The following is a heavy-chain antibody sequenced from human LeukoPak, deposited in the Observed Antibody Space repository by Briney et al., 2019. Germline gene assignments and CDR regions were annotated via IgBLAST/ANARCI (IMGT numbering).Heavy chain of an antibody. D-gene: IGHD6-13*01. CDR1: GGYISSSGYY. CDR3: ARHVSGSSWFDY. V-gene: IGHV4-39*01. CDR2: IYYSGST. Sequence: SETLSLTCTVSGGYISSSGYYWGWIRQPPGKELEWIGSIYYSGSTYYNPSLKSRVTISVDTPKNQFSLKVTSVTAADTAVYYCARHVSGSSWFDYWGQGTLVTVSS. J-gene: IGHJ4*02.